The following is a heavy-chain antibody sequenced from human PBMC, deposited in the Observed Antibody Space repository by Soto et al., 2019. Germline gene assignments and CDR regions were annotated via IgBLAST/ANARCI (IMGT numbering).Heavy chain of an antibody. V-gene: IGHV3-33*01. J-gene: IGHJ4*02. CDR3: ARDDDFEASGLDY. D-gene: IGHD6-25*01. Sequence: QVHLVESGGGVVQPGRPLRLSCAASGFTFSRYGMHWVRQAPGKGLEWVGVIVRDGGQKQYADSVRGRFTISRDNSKNTLYLEMNSVTVEATAVYYCARDDDFEASGLDYWGEGTLVTVSS. CDR2: IVRDGGQK. CDR1: GFTFSRYG.